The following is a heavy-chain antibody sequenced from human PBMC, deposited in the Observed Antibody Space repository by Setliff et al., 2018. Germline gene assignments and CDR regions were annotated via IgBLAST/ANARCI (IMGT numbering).Heavy chain of an antibody. CDR3: SRERSRRHCYGGSCDFYYYGLDV. D-gene: IGHD2-15*01. V-gene: IGHV1-2*04. Sequence: ASVKVSCKSSGYIFTDYYIHWVRQAPGQGLEWMGWINPDSGDANYGPNFQGWVTMTRETSIDTAYLDLSRLKSDDTAVYYCSRERSRRHCYGGSCDFYYYGLDVWGQGTTVTVSS. J-gene: IGHJ6*02. CDR2: INPDSGDA. CDR1: GYIFTDYY.